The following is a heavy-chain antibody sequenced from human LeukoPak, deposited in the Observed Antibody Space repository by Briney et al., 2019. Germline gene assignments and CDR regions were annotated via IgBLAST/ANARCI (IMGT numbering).Heavy chain of an antibody. CDR2: INHSGST. D-gene: IGHD6-25*01. CDR1: GGSFSGYY. J-gene: IGHJ4*02. Sequence: NSSETLSLTCAVYGGSFSGYYWSWIRQPPGKGLEWIGEINHSGSTNYNPSLKSRVTISVDTSKNQFSLKLSSVTAADTAVYYCARVRRFRSAFDYWGQGTLVTVSS. V-gene: IGHV4-34*01. CDR3: ARVRRFRSAFDY.